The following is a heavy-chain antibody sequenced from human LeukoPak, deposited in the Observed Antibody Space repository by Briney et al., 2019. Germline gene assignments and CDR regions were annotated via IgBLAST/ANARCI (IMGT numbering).Heavy chain of an antibody. CDR1: GFTFSSYA. J-gene: IGHJ4*02. V-gene: IGHV3-23*01. Sequence: GGSLRLSCAASGFTFSSYAMSWVRQAPGEGLEWVSAISGSGGSTYYADSVKGRFTISRDNSKNTLYLQMNSLRAEDTAVYYCAEEGYYGSGSYYIELDYWGQGTLVTVSS. D-gene: IGHD3-10*01. CDR3: AEEGYYGSGSYYIELDY. CDR2: ISGSGGST.